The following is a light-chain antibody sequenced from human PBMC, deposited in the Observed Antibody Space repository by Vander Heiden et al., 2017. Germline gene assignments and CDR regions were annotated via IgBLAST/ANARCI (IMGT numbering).Light chain of an antibody. Sequence: SDLTQPASDSASPGPSITISCTGTSRDVGSYNVICWYQQHPGKAPKVMIYEGSQRPSGVSNRFSGSKSGNTASLTISGLQDEDEADYYCCSYAGSTTYVVFGGGTKLTVL. CDR2: EGS. J-gene: IGLJ2*01. CDR3: CSYAGSTTYVV. V-gene: IGLV2-23*01. CDR1: SRDVGSYNV.